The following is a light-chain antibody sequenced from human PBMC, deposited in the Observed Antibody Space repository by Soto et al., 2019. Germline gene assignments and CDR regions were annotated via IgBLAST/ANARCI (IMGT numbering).Light chain of an antibody. CDR2: WAS. CDR3: QQYYSTPPT. CDR1: QSVLYSSNNQNY. Sequence: DIVMTQSPDSLAVSLGERATINCKSSQSVLYSSNNQNYLAWYQQKPGQPPKLLIYWASTRESGVPDRFSGSGSGTDFTLTISSLQAEDVAVYYCQQYYSTPPTFGQGNKLEIK. V-gene: IGKV4-1*01. J-gene: IGKJ2*01.